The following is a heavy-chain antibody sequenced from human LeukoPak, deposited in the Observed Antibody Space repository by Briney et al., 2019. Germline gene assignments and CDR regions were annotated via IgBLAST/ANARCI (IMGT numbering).Heavy chain of an antibody. CDR2: INQDGSEE. J-gene: IGHJ4*02. CDR1: GFTFSTYW. V-gene: IGHV3-7*01. Sequence: GGSLRLSCAASGFTFSTYWMSWVRQAPGKGLEWVANINQDGSEEYYVDSLKGRFTISRDNAKNSLYLQMNSLRAEDTAVYYCARTGYSGSWYQSPQKYYFDYWGQGTLVTVSS. D-gene: IGHD6-13*01. CDR3: ARTGYSGSWYQSPQKYYFDY.